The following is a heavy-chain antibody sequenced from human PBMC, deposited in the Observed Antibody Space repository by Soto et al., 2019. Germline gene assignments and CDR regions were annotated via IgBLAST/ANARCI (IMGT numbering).Heavy chain of an antibody. CDR3: ARHGFGPLHGLVDV. D-gene: IGHD3-10*01. CDR1: GDSLTNYY. CDR2: IMYSGYS. J-gene: IGHJ6*02. Sequence: QVQLQESGPGLVKPSETLSLTCTVSGDSLTNYYCSWFRQPPGKGLEWIGYIMYSGYSAYNLSLKRRVTMSMATSKTQFSLMLASVTATDTAVYYCARHGFGPLHGLVDVWGQGTTVIVSS. V-gene: IGHV4-59*08.